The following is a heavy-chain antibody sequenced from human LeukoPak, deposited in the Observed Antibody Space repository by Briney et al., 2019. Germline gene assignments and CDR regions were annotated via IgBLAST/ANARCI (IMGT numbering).Heavy chain of an antibody. V-gene: IGHV1-2*02. CDR3: ARGASGSYRNDY. D-gene: IGHD1-26*01. CDR2: INPNSGGT. J-gene: IGHJ4*02. CDR1: GYTFTGYY. Sequence: ASVKVSCKASGYTFTGYYMHWVRQAPGQGLEWMGWINPNSGGTNYAQKFQGRVTMTRDTTISTAYMELSRLRSDDTAVYYCARGASGSYRNDYWGQGTLVTVSS.